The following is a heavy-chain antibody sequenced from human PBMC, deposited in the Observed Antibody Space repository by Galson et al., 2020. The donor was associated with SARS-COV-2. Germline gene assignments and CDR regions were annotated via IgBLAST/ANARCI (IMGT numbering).Heavy chain of an antibody. D-gene: IGHD1-7*01. CDR1: GYTLTELS. V-gene: IGHV1-24*01. J-gene: IGHJ6*02. CDR2: FDPEDGES. Sequence: ASVKVSCKVSGYTLTELSMHWVRQAPGKGLEWMGGFDPEDGESIYAQKFQGRVTMTEDTSTDTAYMELSSLRSEDTAMYYCATLRVSTGTILHYYYGMDVWGQGTTVTVSS. CDR3: ATLRVSTGTILHYYYGMDV.